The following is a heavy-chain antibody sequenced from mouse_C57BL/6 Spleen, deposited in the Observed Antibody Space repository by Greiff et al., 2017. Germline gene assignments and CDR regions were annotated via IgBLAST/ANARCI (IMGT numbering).Heavy chain of an antibody. CDR3: ARTSSRYAMDY. Sequence: EVQLVESGGGLVKPGGSLKLSCAASGFTFSDYGMHWVRQAPEKGLEWVAYISSGRSTIYYADTVKGRFTISRDNAKNTLFLQMTSLRSEDTAMYYCARTSSRYAMDYWGQGTSVTVSS. CDR2: ISSGRSTI. CDR1: GFTFSDYG. V-gene: IGHV5-17*01. J-gene: IGHJ4*01.